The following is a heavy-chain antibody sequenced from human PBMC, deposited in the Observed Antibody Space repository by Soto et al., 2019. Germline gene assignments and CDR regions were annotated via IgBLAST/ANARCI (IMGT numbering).Heavy chain of an antibody. CDR3: ARHAVSAFGGLAHLDL. CDR1: GDSISTYY. CDR2: CHYNGDT. V-gene: IGHV4-59*08. J-gene: IGHJ2*01. D-gene: IGHD3-16*01. Sequence: QVQLQESGPGLVKPSETLSLTCTVSGDSISTYYWSWIRQPPGKGLEWIAYCHYNGDTKYNPSLKSRVTTSVDTSKNQFSLRLSSVSAADTAVYYCARHAVSAFGGLAHLDLWGRGSLVTVSS.